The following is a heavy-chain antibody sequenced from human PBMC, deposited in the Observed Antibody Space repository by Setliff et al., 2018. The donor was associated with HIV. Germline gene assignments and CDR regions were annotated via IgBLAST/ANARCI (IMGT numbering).Heavy chain of an antibody. V-gene: IGHV4-38-2*01. Sequence: SETLSLTCAVSGFSISGGYYWGWIRQPPGKGLEWIGTIYHSGSTYDNPSLMSRVTMSVDTSRNQFSLTLKSVTVADTAVYYCARTLAYHAFDIWGQGTMVTVSS. CDR2: IYHSGST. CDR1: GFSISGGYY. CDR3: ARTLAYHAFDI. D-gene: IGHD2-2*01. J-gene: IGHJ3*02.